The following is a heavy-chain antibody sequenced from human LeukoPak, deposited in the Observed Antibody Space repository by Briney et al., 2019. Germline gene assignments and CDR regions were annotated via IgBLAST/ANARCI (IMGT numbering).Heavy chain of an antibody. CDR3: AKVGRYYDFWSGYHDNWYFDL. D-gene: IGHD3-3*01. J-gene: IGHJ2*01. CDR1: GFTFSDYH. V-gene: IGHV3-30*02. Sequence: GGSLRLSCAASGFTFSDYHMSWIRQAPGKGLEWVTFIRYDGSNKNCADSVKGRFTISRDNSKNTLNLQMNSLRPEDTAMYYCAKVGRYYDFWSGYHDNWYFDLWGRGALVTVSS. CDR2: IRYDGSNK.